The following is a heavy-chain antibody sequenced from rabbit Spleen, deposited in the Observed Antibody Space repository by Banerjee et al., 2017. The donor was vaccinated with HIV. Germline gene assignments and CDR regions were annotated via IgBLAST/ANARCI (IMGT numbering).Heavy chain of an antibody. CDR2: INTATGKA. CDR3: ARAYSSGSGYYYGMDL. V-gene: IGHV1S45*01. CDR1: GFSFSDRDV. D-gene: IGHD1-1*01. Sequence: QEQLEESGGGLVKPEGSLTLTCKASGFSFSDRDVMCWVRQAPGKGLEWIACINTATGKAVYASWAKGRFTISKTSSTTVTLQMTSLTAADTATYFCARAYSSGSGYYYGMDLWGPGTLVTV. J-gene: IGHJ6*01.